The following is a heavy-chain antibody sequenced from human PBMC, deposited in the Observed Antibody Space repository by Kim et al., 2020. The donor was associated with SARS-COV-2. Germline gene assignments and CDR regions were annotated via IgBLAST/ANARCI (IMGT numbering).Heavy chain of an antibody. CDR2: ISAYNGNT. J-gene: IGHJ6*03. CDR1: GYTFTSYG. V-gene: IGHV1-18*01. CDR3: ARDSPIITMVQGVITKYYYYYYMDV. D-gene: IGHD3-10*01. Sequence: ASVKVSCKASGYTFTSYGISWVRQAPGQGLEWMGWISAYNGNTNYAQKLQGRVTMTTDTSTSTAYMELRSLRSDDTAVYYCARDSPIITMVQGVITKYYYYYYMDVWGKGTTVTVSS.